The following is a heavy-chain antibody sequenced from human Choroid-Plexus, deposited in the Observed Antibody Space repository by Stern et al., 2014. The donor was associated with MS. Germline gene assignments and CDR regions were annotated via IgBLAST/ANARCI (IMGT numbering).Heavy chain of an antibody. V-gene: IGHV3-30*18. CDR1: GFPFGSCA. J-gene: IGHJ5*02. CDR3: AKDRQYLTYFFDH. Sequence: VQLVESGGGVVQPGRPLRLSCVASGFPFGSCAMHWVRQAPGKGLEWVAGGSYDGSNKYYADSVKGRFTISRDNSQNTLYMQMSSLRPEDTAVYYCAKDRQYLTYFFDHWGQGSLVTVSS. D-gene: IGHD2/OR15-2a*01. CDR2: GSYDGSNK.